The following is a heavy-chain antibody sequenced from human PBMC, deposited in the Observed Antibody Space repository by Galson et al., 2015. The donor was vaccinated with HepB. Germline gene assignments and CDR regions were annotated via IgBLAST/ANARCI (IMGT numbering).Heavy chain of an antibody. V-gene: IGHV1-18*04. J-gene: IGHJ4*02. CDR1: GYTFTSYG. CDR2: ISAYNGNT. Sequence: SVKVSCKASGYTFTSYGISWVRQAPGQGLEWMGWISAYNGNTSYAQKLQGRVTMTTDTSTSTAYMELRSLRSDDTAVYYCARARAGSAGYGGNSADYWGQGTLVTVSS. CDR3: ARARAGSAGYGGNSADY. D-gene: IGHD4-23*01.